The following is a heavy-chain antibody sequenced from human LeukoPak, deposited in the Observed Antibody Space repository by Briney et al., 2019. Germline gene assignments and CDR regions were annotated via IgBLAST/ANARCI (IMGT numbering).Heavy chain of an antibody. V-gene: IGHV1-18*01. Sequence: PGGSLRLSCAASGFTFTSYGISWVRQAPGQGLEWMGWISAYNGNTNYAQKLQGRVTMTTDTSTSTAYMELRSLRSDDTAVYYCARVVPIGKDYYYYMDVWGKGTTVTISS. D-gene: IGHD4-23*01. CDR2: ISAYNGNT. J-gene: IGHJ6*03. CDR1: GFTFTSYG. CDR3: ARVVPIGKDYYYYMDV.